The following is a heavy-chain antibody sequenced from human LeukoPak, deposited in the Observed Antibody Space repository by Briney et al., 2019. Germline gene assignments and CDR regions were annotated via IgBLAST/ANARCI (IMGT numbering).Heavy chain of an antibody. V-gene: IGHV1-3*01. CDR3: ARGTGAYDY. D-gene: IGHD4/OR15-4a*01. CDR1: GYTFTSFA. CDR2: ITPGNGNT. Sequence: GASVKVSCKASGYTFTSFAMHWVRQAPGQRLEWMGWITPGNGNTKYSQKFQGRVTITRDTSASTAYMDLSSLRSEDTAVYYCARGTGAYDYWGQGTLVTVSP. J-gene: IGHJ4*02.